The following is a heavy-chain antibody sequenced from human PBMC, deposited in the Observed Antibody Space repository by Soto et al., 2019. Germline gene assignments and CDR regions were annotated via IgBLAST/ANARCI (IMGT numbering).Heavy chain of an antibody. CDR3: ARLAPGGSGGGGDY. D-gene: IGHD6-19*01. CDR2: TYYRSKWYT. CDR1: GDSVSSNSAA. J-gene: IGHJ4*02. Sequence: SQTLSLTCAISGDSVSSNSAAWNWIRQSPSRGLEWLRRTYYRSKWYTDYAVSVRSRITINPDTSKNHFSLQLNSVTPDDTAVYYCARLAPGGSGGGGDYWGQGTLVTV. V-gene: IGHV6-1*01.